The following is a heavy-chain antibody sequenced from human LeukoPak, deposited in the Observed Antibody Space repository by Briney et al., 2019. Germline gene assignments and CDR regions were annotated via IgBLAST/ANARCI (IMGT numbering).Heavy chain of an antibody. Sequence: ASVKVSCKASGYTFTSYGISWVRQAPGQGLEWMGWISAYNGNTNYAQKLQGRVTMTTDTSTSTAYMELRSLRSDDTAVYYCARGITMIVVASNWFDPWGQGTLVTVSS. D-gene: IGHD3-22*01. CDR1: GYTFTSYG. CDR3: ARGITMIVVASNWFDP. V-gene: IGHV1-18*01. CDR2: ISAYNGNT. J-gene: IGHJ5*02.